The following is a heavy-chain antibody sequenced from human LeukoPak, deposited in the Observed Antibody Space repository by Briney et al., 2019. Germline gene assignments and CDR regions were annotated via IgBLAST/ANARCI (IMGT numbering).Heavy chain of an antibody. D-gene: IGHD2-2*01. V-gene: IGHV1-18*01. J-gene: IGHJ5*02. CDR1: GYTFTSYG. CDR3: ARAGQGIVVVPAAMNKYNWFDP. Sequence: ASVKVSCKASGYTFTSYGISWVRQAPGQGLEWMGWISAYNGNTNYAQKLQGRVTMTTDTSTSTAYMELRSPRSDDTAVYYCARAGQGIVVVPAAMNKYNWFDPWGQGTLVTVSS. CDR2: ISAYNGNT.